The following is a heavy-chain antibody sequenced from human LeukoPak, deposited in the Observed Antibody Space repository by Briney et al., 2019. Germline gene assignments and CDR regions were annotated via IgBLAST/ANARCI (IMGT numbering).Heavy chain of an antibody. J-gene: IGHJ4*02. Sequence: GGSLRLSCAASGFTFSSYSVNWVRQAPGKGLEWVSSISSSSSYIYYADSVKGRFTISRDNAKNSLYLQMNSLRAEDTAVYYCARDYYDSSGYYYGLFDYWGQGTLVTVSS. CDR1: GFTFSSYS. CDR2: ISSSSSYI. CDR3: ARDYYDSSGYYYGLFDY. V-gene: IGHV3-21*01. D-gene: IGHD3-22*01.